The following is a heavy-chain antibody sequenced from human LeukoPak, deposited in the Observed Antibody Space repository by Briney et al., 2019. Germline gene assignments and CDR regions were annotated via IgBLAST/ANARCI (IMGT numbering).Heavy chain of an antibody. J-gene: IGHJ4*02. CDR2: ISSSGSTI. D-gene: IGHD4-23*01. CDR3: ATYGGNSDFFR. Sequence: GGSLRLSCAASGFTFSSYEMNWVRQAPGKGLEWVSYISSSGSTIYYADSVKGRFTISRDNARNSLYLQMNSLRAEDTAIYYCATYGGNSDFFRWGQGTLVTVSS. CDR1: GFTFSSYE. V-gene: IGHV3-48*03.